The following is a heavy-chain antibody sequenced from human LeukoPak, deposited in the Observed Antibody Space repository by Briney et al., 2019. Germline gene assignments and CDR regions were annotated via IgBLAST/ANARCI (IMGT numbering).Heavy chain of an antibody. V-gene: IGHV3-53*03. Sequence: GGSLRLSCAASGFTVSSNYISWVRQAPGKGLEWVSVIYSGGGTNYADSVKGRFTISRDNSKNTLYLQMNSLRAEDTAVYYCTRASHYYDSSGGPGAFDIWGQGTMVTVSS. J-gene: IGHJ3*02. CDR1: GFTVSSNY. D-gene: IGHD3-22*01. CDR3: TRASHYYDSSGGPGAFDI. CDR2: IYSGGGT.